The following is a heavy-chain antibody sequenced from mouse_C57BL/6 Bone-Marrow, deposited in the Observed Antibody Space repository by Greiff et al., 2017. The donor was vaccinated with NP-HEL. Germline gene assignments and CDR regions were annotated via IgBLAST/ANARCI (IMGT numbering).Heavy chain of an antibody. D-gene: IGHD2-10*02. CDR1: GFTFSSYA. Sequence: EVKLMESGGGLVKPGGSLKLSCAASGFTFSSYAMSWVRQTPEKRLEWVATISDGGSYTYYPDNVKGRFTISRDNAKNNLYLQMSHLKSEDTAMYYCARGGGYGFFFAYWGQGTLVTVSA. CDR3: ARGGGYGFFFAY. V-gene: IGHV5-4*03. CDR2: ISDGGSYT. J-gene: IGHJ3*01.